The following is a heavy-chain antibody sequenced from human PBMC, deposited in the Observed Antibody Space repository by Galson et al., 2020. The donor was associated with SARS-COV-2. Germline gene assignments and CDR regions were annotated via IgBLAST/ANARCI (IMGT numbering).Heavy chain of an antibody. J-gene: IGHJ5*02. CDR1: GYSIRSDYY. CDR3: ARAPPLSYHFDP. Sequence: ASETLSLTRGVSGYSIRSDYYWGWIRQPPGKGLEWIGTIHHRGSTYYNPSLKSRLTISVDTSKNQFSLKLSSVTAADTAVYYCARAPPLSYHFDPWGQGTLVTVSS. V-gene: IGHV4-38-2*01. D-gene: IGHD2-2*01. CDR2: IHHRGST.